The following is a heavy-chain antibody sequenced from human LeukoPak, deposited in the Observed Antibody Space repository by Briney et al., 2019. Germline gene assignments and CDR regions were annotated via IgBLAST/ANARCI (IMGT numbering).Heavy chain of an antibody. CDR1: GGSISSYY. D-gene: IGHD3-9*01. Sequence: SETLSLTCTVSGGSISSYYWSWIRQPPGKGLEWIGEINHSGSTNYNPSLKSRVTISVDTSKNQFSLKLSSVTAAGTAVYYCARERKGIRYFDWSPFDYWGQGTLVTVSS. V-gene: IGHV4-34*01. CDR3: ARERKGIRYFDWSPFDY. CDR2: INHSGST. J-gene: IGHJ4*02.